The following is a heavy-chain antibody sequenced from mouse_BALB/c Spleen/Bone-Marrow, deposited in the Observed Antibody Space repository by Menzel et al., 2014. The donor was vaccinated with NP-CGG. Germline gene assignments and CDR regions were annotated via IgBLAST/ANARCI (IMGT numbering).Heavy chain of an antibody. J-gene: IGHJ2*01. CDR1: GYTFTSYW. V-gene: IGHV1S16*01. CDR2: INPTNGGT. Sequence: QVQLKESGAELVKPGASVKLSCKASGYTFTSYWMHWVKLRPGQGFEWIGEINPTNGGTNYNEKLKRKATLSVDKSSSSAYMQLSSLTSEDSALYYCTKFTGDYFDYWGPGTTLTVSS. CDR3: TKFTGDYFDY.